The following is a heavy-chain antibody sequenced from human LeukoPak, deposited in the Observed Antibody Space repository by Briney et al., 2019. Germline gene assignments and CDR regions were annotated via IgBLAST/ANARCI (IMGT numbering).Heavy chain of an antibody. CDR2: IYYNGST. V-gene: IGHV4-39*01. J-gene: IGHJ4*02. CDR1: GGSISSSSYY. Sequence: SETLSLTCTVSGGSISSSSYYWGWIRQPPGKGLEWIGSIYYNGSTYYNPSLKSRVTISVDTSKNQFSLKLSSVTAADTAVYYCARRHRGYSYGYGDYWGQGTLVTVSS. CDR3: ARRHRGYSYGYGDY. D-gene: IGHD5-18*01.